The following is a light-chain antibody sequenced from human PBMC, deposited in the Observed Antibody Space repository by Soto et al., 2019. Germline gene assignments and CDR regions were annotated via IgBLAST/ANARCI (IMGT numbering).Light chain of an antibody. J-gene: IGKJ1*01. CDR1: QTISSSF. Sequence: EIVLTQSPGTLSLSPGERATLSCRASQTISSSFLAWYQEKRGQAPRLLIYGASTKATGVPDRFSGSGSGTDFTLTLSELEPEDFAVYYCQHYDWSLTWTFGQGTKVEI. CDR3: QHYDWSLTWT. CDR2: GAS. V-gene: IGKV3-20*01.